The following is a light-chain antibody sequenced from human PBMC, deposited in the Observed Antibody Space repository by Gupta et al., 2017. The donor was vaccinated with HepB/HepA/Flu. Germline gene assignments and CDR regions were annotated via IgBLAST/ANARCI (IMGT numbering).Light chain of an antibody. Sequence: IQMTQSPSSLSASVGDRVTITCRASQSISSYLNWYQQKPGKAPKILIYAASRVQSGVPSRFSGSGSGTDFTLTISSLQPEDFATYYCQQTDSTPRTFGEGTKVEIK. V-gene: IGKV1-39*01. CDR1: QSISSY. CDR2: AAS. CDR3: QQTDSTPRT. J-gene: IGKJ1*01.